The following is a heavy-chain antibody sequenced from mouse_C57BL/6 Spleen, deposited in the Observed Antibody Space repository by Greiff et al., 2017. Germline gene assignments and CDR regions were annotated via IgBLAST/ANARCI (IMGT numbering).Heavy chain of an antibody. D-gene: IGHD2-1*01. CDR1: GYAFSSSW. J-gene: IGHJ3*01. CDR2: IYPGDGDT. Sequence: QVQLQQSGPELVKPGASVKISCKASGYAFSSSWMNWVKQRPGKGLEWIGRIYPGDGDTNYNGKFKGKATLTADKSSSTAYMQLSSLTSEDSAVYVCARPYGNSAGFAYWGQGTLVTVSA. CDR3: ARPYGNSAGFAY. V-gene: IGHV1-82*01.